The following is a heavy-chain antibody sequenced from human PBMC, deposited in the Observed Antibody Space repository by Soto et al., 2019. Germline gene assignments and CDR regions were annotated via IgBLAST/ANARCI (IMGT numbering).Heavy chain of an antibody. CDR1: GGTFSSYA. Sequence: PSVKVSCKASGGTFSSYAISWVRQAPGQGLEWMGGIIPVFGTANYAQKFQGRVTITADESTSTAYMELSSLRSEDTAVYYCARAGYDFWSGPPPGPPYYYYGMDVWGQGTTVTVSS. V-gene: IGHV1-69*13. J-gene: IGHJ6*02. D-gene: IGHD3-3*01. CDR2: IIPVFGTA. CDR3: ARAGYDFWSGPPPGPPYYYYGMDV.